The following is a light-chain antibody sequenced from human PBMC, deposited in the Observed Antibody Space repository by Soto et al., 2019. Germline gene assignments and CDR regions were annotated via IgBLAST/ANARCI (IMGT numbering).Light chain of an antibody. CDR2: DAS. V-gene: IGKV1-33*01. J-gene: IGKJ3*01. CDR1: QDISNY. Sequence: DIQMTQSPSSLSASVGDRVTITCQASQDISNYLNWYQQKPGKAPKLLIYDASNLETGVPSRFSGSGSGTDFIFTISSLQPEDIATYYCQQYDSLLFTFGPGTKVEIK. CDR3: QQYDSLLFT.